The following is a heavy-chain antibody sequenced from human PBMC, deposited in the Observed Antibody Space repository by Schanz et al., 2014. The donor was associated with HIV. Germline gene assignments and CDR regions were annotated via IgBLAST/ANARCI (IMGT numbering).Heavy chain of an antibody. D-gene: IGHD3-16*01. CDR3: ARVANWDYYGMDV. Sequence: VQLLESGGGLVEPGESLRLSCAVSGFTFSSHAMTWVRQAPGKGLEWVAFISYDGSNKYYADSVKGRFTISRDNSKNTLYLQMNSLRAEDTAVYYCARVANWDYYGMDVWGRGTTVTVSS. V-gene: IGHV3-30*03. J-gene: IGHJ6*02. CDR2: ISYDGSNK. CDR1: GFTFSSHA.